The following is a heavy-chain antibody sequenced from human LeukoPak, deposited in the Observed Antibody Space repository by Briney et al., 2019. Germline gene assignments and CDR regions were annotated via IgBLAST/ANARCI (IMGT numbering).Heavy chain of an antibody. V-gene: IGHV3-11*01. CDR2: ISSSGSTI. Sequence: PGGALRLSCAASGFIFSGYYMSWIRQAPGKGREGGSYISSSGSTIYYADSVKGGFTISTDNAKKSLYLQINTLRAASTAVYYCAGDYPNGFGDWLPYFDYWGQGTLVTVSS. J-gene: IGHJ4*02. D-gene: IGHD3-9*01. CDR3: AGDYPNGFGDWLPYFDY. CDR1: GFIFSGYY.